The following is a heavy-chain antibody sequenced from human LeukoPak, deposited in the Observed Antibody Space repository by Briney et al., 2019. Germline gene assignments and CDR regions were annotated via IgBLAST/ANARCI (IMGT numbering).Heavy chain of an antibody. Sequence: SETLSLTCAVYGGSFSGYYWSWIRQPPGKGLEWIGEINHSGSTNYNPSLKSRVTISVDTSKNQFSLKLSSVTAADTAVYYCGGYCSSTSCPNDAFDIWGQGTMVTVSS. CDR1: GGSFSGYY. J-gene: IGHJ3*02. V-gene: IGHV4-34*03. D-gene: IGHD2-2*01. CDR3: GGYCSSTSCPNDAFDI. CDR2: INHSGST.